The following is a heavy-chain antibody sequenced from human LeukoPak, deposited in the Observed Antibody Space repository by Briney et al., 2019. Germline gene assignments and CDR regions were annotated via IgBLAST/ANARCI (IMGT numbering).Heavy chain of an antibody. Sequence: GGSLRLSCAASGFTFDDYAMHWVRQAPGKGLEWVSGIIWNSGSIGYADSMKGRFTISRDNAKNSLYLQMNSLRAEDTALYYCAKDIVGYCSGGSCPENYYYGMDVWGQGTTVTVSS. D-gene: IGHD2-15*01. V-gene: IGHV3-9*01. J-gene: IGHJ6*02. CDR2: IIWNSGSI. CDR1: GFTFDDYA. CDR3: AKDIVGYCSGGSCPENYYYGMDV.